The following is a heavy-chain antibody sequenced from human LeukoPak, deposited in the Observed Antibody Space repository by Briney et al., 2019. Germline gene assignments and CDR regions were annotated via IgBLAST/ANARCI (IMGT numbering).Heavy chain of an antibody. D-gene: IGHD6-13*01. Sequence: SETLSLTCTVSGGSISSYYWSWIRQPPGKGLEWIGYIYYSGSTNYNPSLKSRVTISVVTSKNQFSLKLSSVTAADTAVYYCARESGGSSWYIRDAFDIWDQGTMVTVSS. V-gene: IGHV4-59*01. CDR3: ARESGGSSWYIRDAFDI. CDR2: IYYSGST. J-gene: IGHJ3*02. CDR1: GGSISSYY.